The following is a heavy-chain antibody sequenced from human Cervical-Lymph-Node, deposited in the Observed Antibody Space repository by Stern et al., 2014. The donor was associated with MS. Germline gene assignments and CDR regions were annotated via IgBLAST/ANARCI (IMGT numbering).Heavy chain of an antibody. D-gene: IGHD2-15*01. CDR2: LYCDDDK. Sequence: QVTLKESGPTLVKPTQTVTLTCTLSGFSVATAGVGVGWIRQPPGKALEWLALLYCDDDKLYSPSLKNRLTIIKDTSKNQVVLTMTNVDPVDTATYYCAHSRVKYCRGGTCYSSLFDYWGQGTLVTVSS. CDR1: GFSVATAGVG. V-gene: IGHV2-5*02. CDR3: AHSRVKYCRGGTCYSSLFDY. J-gene: IGHJ4*02.